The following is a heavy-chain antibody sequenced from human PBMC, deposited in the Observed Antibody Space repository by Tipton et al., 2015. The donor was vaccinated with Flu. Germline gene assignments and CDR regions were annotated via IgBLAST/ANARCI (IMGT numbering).Heavy chain of an antibody. Sequence: TLSLTCTVPSGSIRSTNYFCAWIRQPPGKRLELIGSIYPSGTTYYNPSLKSRDTISVDTPKGQFSLMLRSVTAADTAVYYCARLSYYDVDLKNFYFDHWGQGALVTVSS. J-gene: IGHJ4*02. CDR1: SGSIRSTNYF. CDR3: ARLSYYDVDLKNFYFDH. CDR2: IYPSGTT. D-gene: IGHD3-10*02. V-gene: IGHV4-39*01.